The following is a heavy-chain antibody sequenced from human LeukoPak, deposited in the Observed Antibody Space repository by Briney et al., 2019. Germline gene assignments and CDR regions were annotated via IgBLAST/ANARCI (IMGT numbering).Heavy chain of an antibody. V-gene: IGHV4-61*09. CDR3: AREGYCSGGSCYSRRDWFDP. Sequence: SQTLSLTCTVSGGSISSGSYYWSWIRQPAGKGLEWIGHIYTSGSTNYNPSLKSRVTISVDTSKNQFSLKLSSVTAADTAVYYCAREGYCSGGSCYSRRDWFDPWGQGTLVTVSS. D-gene: IGHD2-15*01. CDR2: IYTSGST. J-gene: IGHJ5*02. CDR1: GGSISSGSYY.